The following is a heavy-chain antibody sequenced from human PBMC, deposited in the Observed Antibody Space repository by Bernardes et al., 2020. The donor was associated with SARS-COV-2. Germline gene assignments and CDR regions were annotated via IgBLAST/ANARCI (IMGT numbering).Heavy chain of an antibody. D-gene: IGHD2-2*01. CDR2: IYSCGTT. CDR1: TVSTNY. V-gene: IGHV3-53*01. J-gene: IGHJ6*02. Sequence: GGSLRLSCVATVSTNYMSWVRQAPGKGLEWVSAIYSCGTTYYADSVKGRFTISSDNSKNKLYLQMNSLRAEDTAVYYCARDCSSTSCPTPGMDVWGQGTTVTVSS. CDR3: ARDCSSTSCPTPGMDV.